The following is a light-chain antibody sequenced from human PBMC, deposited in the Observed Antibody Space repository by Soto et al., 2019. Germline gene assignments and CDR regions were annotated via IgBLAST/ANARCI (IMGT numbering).Light chain of an antibody. CDR2: DAS. V-gene: IGKV3-15*01. Sequence: EIVMTQSPATLSVSPGERATLSCRASQSVSSHLAWYQQKPGQAPRLLMFDASTRATGVPSRLSGSGSGTEFTLTISRLQSEDLGVYYCHQYHDWPQTFGQGTKVEIK. CDR1: QSVSSH. J-gene: IGKJ1*01. CDR3: HQYHDWPQT.